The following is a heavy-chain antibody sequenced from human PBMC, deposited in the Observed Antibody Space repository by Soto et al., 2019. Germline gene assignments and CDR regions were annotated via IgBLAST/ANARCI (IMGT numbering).Heavy chain of an antibody. V-gene: IGHV3-13*01. Sequence: EVQLVESGGGLVQPGGALRLSCAASGFTFSSYDMHWVRQATGKGLEWVSAIGTAGDTYYPGSVKGRFTIYRENAKNSLYSQMNSLRAGDTAVDYCARALQQLVLCVHYYYYYGMDVWGQGTTVTVSS. CDR1: GFTFSSYD. CDR3: ARALQQLVLCVHYYYYYGMDV. D-gene: IGHD6-13*01. CDR2: IGTAGDT. J-gene: IGHJ6*02.